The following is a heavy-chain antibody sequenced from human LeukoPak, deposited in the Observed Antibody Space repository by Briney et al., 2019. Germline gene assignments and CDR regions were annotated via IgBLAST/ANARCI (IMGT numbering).Heavy chain of an antibody. V-gene: IGHV3-21*01. Sequence: GGSLRLSCAASGFTFSYYSMNWVRQAPGKGLEWVSAISSSSGYIYYADSVKGRFTVSRDNAKKSLYLQMNSPRAEDTAVYYCVREARSRSGMDAWGQGTPVTVSS. CDR3: VREARSRSGMDA. CDR2: ISSSSGYI. J-gene: IGHJ6*02. CDR1: GFTFSYYS.